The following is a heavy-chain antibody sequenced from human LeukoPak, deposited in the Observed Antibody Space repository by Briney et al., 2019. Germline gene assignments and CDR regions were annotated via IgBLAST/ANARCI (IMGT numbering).Heavy chain of an antibody. CDR3: ARARYCSSTSCYRTDYYYYMDV. Sequence: PSETLSLTCTVSGGSISSYYWSWIRQPPGKGLEWIGYIYYSGSTNYNPSLKSQVTISVDTSQNQFSLKLNSVTAADTAVYYCARARYCSSTSCYRTDYYYYMDVRGKGTTVTVSS. CDR1: GGSISSYY. D-gene: IGHD2-2*02. CDR2: IYYSGST. V-gene: IGHV4-59*01. J-gene: IGHJ6*03.